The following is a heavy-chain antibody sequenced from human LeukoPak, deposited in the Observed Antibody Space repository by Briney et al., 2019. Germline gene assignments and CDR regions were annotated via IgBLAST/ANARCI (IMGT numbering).Heavy chain of an antibody. J-gene: IGHJ4*02. Sequence: SQALSLTCTVSGGSISRGGYYGRWIRQHPGRGLEWLGYIYYSGSTYYNPSLKSRVTISVDTSKNQFSLKLSSVTAADTAVYYCARGRNCSGGSCRKLYFDYWGQGTLVTVSS. V-gene: IGHV4-31*03. CDR2: IYYSGST. CDR1: GGSISRGGYY. D-gene: IGHD2-15*01. CDR3: ARGRNCSGGSCRKLYFDY.